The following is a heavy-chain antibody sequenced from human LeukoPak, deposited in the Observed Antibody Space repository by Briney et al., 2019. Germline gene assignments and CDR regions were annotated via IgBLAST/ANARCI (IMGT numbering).Heavy chain of an antibody. CDR1: GGSISSYY. J-gene: IGHJ4*02. V-gene: IGHV4-4*07. CDR3: ARFPPYNWNYGDIDY. Sequence: PSETLSLTCTVSGGSISSYYWSWIRQPAGKGLEWIGRIYTSGSTNYNPSLKSRVTMSVDTSKNQFSLKLSSVTAADTAVYYCARFPPYNWNYGDIDYWGQGTLVTVSS. D-gene: IGHD1-7*01. CDR2: IYTSGST.